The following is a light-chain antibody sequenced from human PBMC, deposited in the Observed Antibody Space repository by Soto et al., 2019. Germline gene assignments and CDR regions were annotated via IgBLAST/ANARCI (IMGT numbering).Light chain of an antibody. Sequence: EIVMPRYPATLSVSPGERATVSCRASQSASSNLAGYQQKPGQAPRPLIYGASTRATGIPARFSGSGSGTEFTLTISSLQSEDFAVYYCQQYNNWPPWTFGQGTKVDIK. CDR3: QQYNNWPPWT. CDR2: GAS. V-gene: IGKV3-15*01. J-gene: IGKJ1*01. CDR1: QSASSN.